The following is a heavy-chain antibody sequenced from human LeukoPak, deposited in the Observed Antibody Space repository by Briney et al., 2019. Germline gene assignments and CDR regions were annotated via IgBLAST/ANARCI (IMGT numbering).Heavy chain of an antibody. CDR2: IYYSGST. Sequence: SETLSLTCTVSGGSISSSSYYWGWIRQPPGKGLEWIGSIYYSGSTYYNPSLKSRATISVDTSKNQFSLKLSSVTAADTAVYYCARHAFEYSYGDDAFDIWGQGTMVTVSS. J-gene: IGHJ3*02. V-gene: IGHV4-39*01. CDR1: GGSISSSSYY. CDR3: ARHAFEYSYGDDAFDI. D-gene: IGHD5-18*01.